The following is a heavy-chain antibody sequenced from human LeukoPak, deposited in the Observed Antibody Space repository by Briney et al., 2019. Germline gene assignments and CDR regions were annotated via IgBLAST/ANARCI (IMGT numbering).Heavy chain of an antibody. CDR3: AWSGDWGPFDY. D-gene: IGHD7-27*01. CDR1: GFTFSSYG. V-gene: IGHV3-30*02. CDR2: IRYDGNQK. Sequence: GGSLRLSCAASGFTFSSYGMHWVRPAPGKGLEWVTFIRYDGNQKYYADSVKGRFTVSRDNSKNTLYLQMNSLRPEDTAVYYCAWSGDWGPFDYWGQGTLVTVSS. J-gene: IGHJ4*02.